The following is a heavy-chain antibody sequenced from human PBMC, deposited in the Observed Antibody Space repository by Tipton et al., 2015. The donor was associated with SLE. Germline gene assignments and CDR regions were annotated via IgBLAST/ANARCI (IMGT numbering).Heavy chain of an antibody. Sequence: TLSLTCTVSGGSISDYYWSWIRQPPGKGLEWIGYIYYSGSTNSNPSLKSRVTISVDTSKNQFSLKLRSVTAADTAVYYCARSVGATRGADYWGPGTLVTVSA. V-gene: IGHV4-59*08. CDR3: ARSVGATRGADY. CDR2: IYYSGST. J-gene: IGHJ4*02. CDR1: GGSISDYY. D-gene: IGHD1-26*01.